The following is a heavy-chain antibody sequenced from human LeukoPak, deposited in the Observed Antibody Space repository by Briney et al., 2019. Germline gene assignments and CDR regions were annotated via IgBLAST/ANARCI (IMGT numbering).Heavy chain of an antibody. CDR1: GFTFSSYS. Sequence: PGGSLRLSCAASGFTFSSYSMNWVRQAPGKGLEWVSFISSSSSYIYYADSVKGRFTISRDNAKNSLFLQMNSLRVEDTAVYYCAKLAKYFYGSETYFFFEHWGQGTPVTASS. CDR3: AKLAKYFYGSETYFFFEH. V-gene: IGHV3-21*01. D-gene: IGHD3-10*01. J-gene: IGHJ4*02. CDR2: ISSSSSYI.